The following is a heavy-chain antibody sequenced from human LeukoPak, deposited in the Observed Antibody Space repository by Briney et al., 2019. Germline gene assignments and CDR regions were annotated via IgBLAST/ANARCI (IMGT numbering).Heavy chain of an antibody. J-gene: IGHJ3*02. CDR2: ISGSGGST. D-gene: IGHD5-12*01. Sequence: PGGSLRLSCAASGFTFSSYGMSWVRQAPGKGLEWVSAISGSGGSTYYADSVKGRFTISRDNSKNTLYLQMNSLRAEDTAVYYCAKDNLQAPTASGYDLGGDAFDIWGQGTMVTVSS. V-gene: IGHV3-23*01. CDR3: AKDNLQAPTASGYDLGGDAFDI. CDR1: GFTFSSYG.